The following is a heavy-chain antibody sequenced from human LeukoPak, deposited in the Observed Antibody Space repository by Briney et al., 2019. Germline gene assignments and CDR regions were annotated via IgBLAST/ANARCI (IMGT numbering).Heavy chain of an antibody. CDR3: ATEPSRSYSFDHLDF. CDR2: VFPMFGIR. Sequence: GASVKVSCKTSGGTFNNYAISWVRQAPGQGLEWMGRVFPMFGIRNYPQTCRGRINITADNATNTVYMELRSLRAKDTAIYYCATEPSRSYSFDHLDFWGLGTPVTVSS. CDR1: GGTFNNYA. D-gene: IGHD5-12*01. V-gene: IGHV1-69*04. J-gene: IGHJ4*02.